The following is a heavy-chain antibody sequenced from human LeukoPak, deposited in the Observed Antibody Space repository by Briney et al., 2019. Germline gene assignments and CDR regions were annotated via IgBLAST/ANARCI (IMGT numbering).Heavy chain of an antibody. CDR1: GYTSTGYY. CDR3: ARNAGLRLRGCDY. Sequence: ASVKVSCKASGYTSTGYYMHWVRQAPGQGLGWMGWINPNSGGTNYAQKFQGRVTMTRDTSISTAYMELSRLRSDDTAVYYCARNAGLRLRGCDYWGQGTLVTVSS. J-gene: IGHJ4*02. D-gene: IGHD5-12*01. CDR2: INPNSGGT. V-gene: IGHV1-2*02.